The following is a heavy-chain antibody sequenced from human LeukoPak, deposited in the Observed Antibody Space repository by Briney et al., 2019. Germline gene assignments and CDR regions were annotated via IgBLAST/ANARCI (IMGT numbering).Heavy chain of an antibody. J-gene: IGHJ6*03. Sequence: GGSLRLSCAASGFTFSNYWMHWVRQAPGKGLVWVSRINSDGSSTGYADSVKGRFTISRDNAKNTLYLQMNSLRAEDTAVYYCARVSSGSYFGYYYYYMDVWGKGTTVTVSS. CDR2: INSDGSST. CDR1: GFTFSNYW. V-gene: IGHV3-74*01. D-gene: IGHD1-26*01. CDR3: ARVSSGSYFGYYYYYMDV.